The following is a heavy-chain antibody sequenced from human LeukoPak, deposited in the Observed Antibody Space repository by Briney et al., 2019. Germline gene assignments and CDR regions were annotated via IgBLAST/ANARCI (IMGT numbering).Heavy chain of an antibody. V-gene: IGHV3-23*01. CDR1: GFTFSTYT. CDR2: IGNNGSGI. CDR3: AIDPNWGTHS. Sequence: GGSLRLSCAASGFTFSTYTMYWVRHPPGKRLDWVSIIGNNGSGIHYADSVKGRFPISRDNFKNALYLQMNSLRVEDTAVYYCAIDPNWGTHSWGPGVLVTVSS. D-gene: IGHD7-27*01. J-gene: IGHJ4*02.